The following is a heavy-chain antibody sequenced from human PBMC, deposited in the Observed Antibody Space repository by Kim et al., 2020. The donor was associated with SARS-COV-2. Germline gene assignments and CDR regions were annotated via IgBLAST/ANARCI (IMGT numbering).Heavy chain of an antibody. J-gene: IGHJ6*02. Sequence: SVKGRFTISRDKSKNTLYLQMNSLRAEDRSVYYCARVVRPYYYYYYGMDVWGQGTTVTVSS. CDR3: ARVVRPYYYYYYGMDV. V-gene: IGHV3-30*07.